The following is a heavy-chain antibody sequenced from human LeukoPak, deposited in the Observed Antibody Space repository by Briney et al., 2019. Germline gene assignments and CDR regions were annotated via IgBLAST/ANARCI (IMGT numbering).Heavy chain of an antibody. Sequence: GGSLTLSCAASGFTFSDYYMTWIRQAPGKGLEWVSYVTSSGRNLYFADSVKGRFAISRDNAQNSLYLQMNSLRLEDPAVYYCARGPVSPGWFDPWGQGTLVTVSS. V-gene: IGHV3-11*04. J-gene: IGHJ5*02. CDR3: ARGPVSPGWFDP. CDR2: VTSSGRNL. CDR1: GFTFSDYY.